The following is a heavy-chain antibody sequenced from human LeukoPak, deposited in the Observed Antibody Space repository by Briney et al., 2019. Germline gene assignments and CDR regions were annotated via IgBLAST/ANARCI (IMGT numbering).Heavy chain of an antibody. CDR1: GYTFTSYG. D-gene: IGHD6-13*01. V-gene: IGHV1-18*01. CDR3: ARVKDSSSWYLYYYYYYMDV. CDR2: ISAYNGNT. Sequence: VASVKVSCKASGYTFTSYGISWVRQAPGQGLEWMGWISAYNGNTNYAQKLQGRVTMTTDTSTSTAYMELRSLRSDDTAVYYCARVKDSSSWYLYYYYYYMDVWGKGTTVTVSS. J-gene: IGHJ6*03.